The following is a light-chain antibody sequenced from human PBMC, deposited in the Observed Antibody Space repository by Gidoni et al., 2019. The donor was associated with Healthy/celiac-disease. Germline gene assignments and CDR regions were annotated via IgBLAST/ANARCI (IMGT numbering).Light chain of an antibody. CDR3: MQALQTKVT. CDR2: LGS. CDR1: QSLLHSNGYNY. V-gene: IGKV2-28*01. J-gene: IGKJ3*01. Sequence: DIVMTPSPLTLPVTPGEPASISCRSSQSLLHSNGYNYLDWYLQKPGQSPQLLIYLGSNRASGVPDRFSGSGSGTDFTLKISRVEAEDVGVDYCMQALQTKVTFGPGTKVDIK.